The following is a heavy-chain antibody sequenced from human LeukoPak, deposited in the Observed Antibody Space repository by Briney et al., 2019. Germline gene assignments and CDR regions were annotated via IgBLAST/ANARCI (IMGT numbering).Heavy chain of an antibody. V-gene: IGHV1-69*13. CDR1: GYTFTGYY. D-gene: IGHD2-2*01. CDR2: IIPIFGTA. CDR3: ARGDIVVVPGGPAYHFDY. J-gene: IGHJ4*02. Sequence: SVKVSCKASGYTFTGYYMHWVRQAPGQGLEWMGGIIPIFGTANYAQKFQGRVTITADESTSTAYMELSSLRSEDTAVYYCARGDIVVVPGGPAYHFDYWGQGTLVTVSS.